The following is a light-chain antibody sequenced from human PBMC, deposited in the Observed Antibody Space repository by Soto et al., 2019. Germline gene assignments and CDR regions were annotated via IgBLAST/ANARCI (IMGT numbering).Light chain of an antibody. CDR2: GAS. CDR1: QSVSSNY. V-gene: IGKV3-20*01. J-gene: IGKJ2*01. Sequence: EIVMTQSPGTLSLSPGETATLSCRASQSVSSNYVAWFHQKPGQAPRLLIYGASSRATGVPDRFSASGSGTDFTLTISRLEPEDFAVYYCQQYGSSPPYTFGQGTKLEIK. CDR3: QQYGSSPPYT.